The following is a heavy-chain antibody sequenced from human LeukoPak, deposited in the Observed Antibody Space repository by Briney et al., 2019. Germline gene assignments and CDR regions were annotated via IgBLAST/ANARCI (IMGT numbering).Heavy chain of an antibody. D-gene: IGHD1-26*01. CDR2: TSGSGGST. V-gene: IGHV3-23*01. J-gene: IGHJ4*02. CDR3: ANGDGSYYGFDY. CDR1: GFTFTSYA. Sequence: PGGSLNFSCEAPGFTFTSYAMSGVPKAPGKGLNWVSGTSGSGGSTYYADSVKGRFTISRDNSKSTLYLQMNSLRAEDTAVYYCANGDGSYYGFDYWGQGTLVTVSS.